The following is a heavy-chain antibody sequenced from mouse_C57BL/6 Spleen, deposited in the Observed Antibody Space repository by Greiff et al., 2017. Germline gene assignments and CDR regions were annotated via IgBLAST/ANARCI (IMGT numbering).Heavy chain of an antibody. CDR1: GYTFTSYW. V-gene: IGHV1-55*01. CDR3: ARCYYGYSIPYCEV. Sequence: VQLQQPGAELVKPGASVKMSCKASGYTFTSYWITWVKQRPGQGLEWIGDIYPGSGSTNYNEKFKSKATLTVDTSSSTAYMQLSSLTSEDSAVFCGARCYYGYSIPYCEVWGTRTTVTVSS. CDR2: IYPGSGST. J-gene: IGHJ1*03. D-gene: IGHD2-2*01.